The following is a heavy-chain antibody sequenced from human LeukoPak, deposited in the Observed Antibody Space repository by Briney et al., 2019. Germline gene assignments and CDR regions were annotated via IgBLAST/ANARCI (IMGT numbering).Heavy chain of an antibody. CDR1: GGSISSYY. J-gene: IGHJ5*02. V-gene: IGHV4-59*08. CDR3: ARLNGGT. CDR2: INYSGST. Sequence: SSETLSLTCTVSGGSISSYYWSWIRQPPGKGLEWIGYINYSGSTNYNPSLKSRVTISVDTSKNQFSLKVSSVTAADTALYYCARLNGGTWGQGTLVTVSS. D-gene: IGHD3-16*01.